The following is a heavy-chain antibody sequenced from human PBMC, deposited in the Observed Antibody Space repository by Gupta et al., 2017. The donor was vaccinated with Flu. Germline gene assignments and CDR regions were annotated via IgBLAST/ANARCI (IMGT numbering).Heavy chain of an antibody. D-gene: IGHD2-2*01. V-gene: IGHV3-30*18. CDR3: AKQDQPPLMYYYYYMDV. Sequence: PGKGLEWVSFISYDGGSKYYADSVKGRFTISRDNSKNTLYLQVNSLRAEDTAVYYCAKQDQPPLMYYYYYMDVWGKGTTVIVSS. CDR2: ISYDGGSK. J-gene: IGHJ6*03.